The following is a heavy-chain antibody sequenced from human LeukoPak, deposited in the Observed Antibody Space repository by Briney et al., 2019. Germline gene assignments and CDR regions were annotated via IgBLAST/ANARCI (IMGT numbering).Heavy chain of an antibody. D-gene: IGHD3-10*01. CDR2: IDYSGST. CDR1: GGSIKNYY. CDR3: ARGGFGSSTYYFEVDP. J-gene: IGHJ5*02. V-gene: IGHV4-59*01. Sequence: PSETLSLTCTVSGGSIKNYYWSWVRQPPGKGPEWIGCIDYSGSTNYNPSLRSRLTISVDTSKNQFSLRLTSVTAADTALYYCARGGFGSSTYYFEVDPWGQGTLVTVSS.